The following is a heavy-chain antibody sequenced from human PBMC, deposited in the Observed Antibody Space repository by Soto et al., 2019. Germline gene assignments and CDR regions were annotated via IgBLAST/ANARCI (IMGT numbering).Heavy chain of an antibody. CDR2: IFHSGGT. Sequence: QVQLQESGPGLVKPSETLFLTCTVAGGSLSPYCWSWLRQPPGQGLEWIGYIFHSGGTDYNPSLSSRVTISLDTSRNQFSLELRSVTATDTAVYYCARNKYLRHDVFDVWGQGTMVTTSS. CDR3: ARNKYLRHDVFDV. J-gene: IGHJ3*01. V-gene: IGHV4-59*08. CDR1: GGSLSPYC. D-gene: IGHD6-25*01.